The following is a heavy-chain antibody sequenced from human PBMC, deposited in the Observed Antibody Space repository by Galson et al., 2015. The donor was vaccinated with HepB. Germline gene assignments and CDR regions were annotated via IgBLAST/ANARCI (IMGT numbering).Heavy chain of an antibody. CDR1: GYSFNRYG. CDR2: ISAFNGNT. J-gene: IGHJ3*02. D-gene: IGHD3-22*01. CDR3: AREAMADSLDI. V-gene: IGHV1-18*01. Sequence: SVKVSCKASGYSFNRYGITWVRQAPGQGLEWMGWISAFNGNTKYGQNLQGRVTMTTDTSTNTAYMEIRSMRSDDTGVYYCAREAMADSLDIWGQGTMVIVAS.